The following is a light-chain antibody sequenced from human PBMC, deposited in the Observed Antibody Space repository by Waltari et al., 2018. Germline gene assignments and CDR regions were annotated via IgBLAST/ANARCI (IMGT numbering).Light chain of an antibody. CDR3: NSRSTIGDHVV. CDR2: GKN. CDR1: SLRHYD. V-gene: IGLV3-19*01. J-gene: IGLJ2*01. Sequence: SSELTQDPAVSVGLGETVRITCQGVSLRHYDTSCYQQKPGQAPVLVFYGKNHRPSGIPDRFSDSISGNTSSLILTGTQPEDEAVYYCNSRSTIGDHVVFGGGTKLTVL.